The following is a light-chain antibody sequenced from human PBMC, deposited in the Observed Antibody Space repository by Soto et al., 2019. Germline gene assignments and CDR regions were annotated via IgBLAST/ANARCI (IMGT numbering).Light chain of an antibody. J-gene: IGKJ4*01. CDR1: QSVSSSY. CDR2: GAS. CDR3: QQYGSSPRDT. V-gene: IGKV3-20*01. Sequence: EIVLTQSPGTLSLSPGERATLSCRASQSVSSSYLAWYQQKPGQAPRLLIYGASSRATGIPDRFSGSGSGTDFTFTISRLEPEDFAVYYCQQYGSSPRDTFGGGTKVEIK.